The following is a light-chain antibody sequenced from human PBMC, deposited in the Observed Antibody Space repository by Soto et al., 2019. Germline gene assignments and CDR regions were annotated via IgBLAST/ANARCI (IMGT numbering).Light chain of an antibody. CDR3: CSYAGSSTWV. CDR2: EGS. J-gene: IGLJ1*01. CDR1: SSDVGSYNF. V-gene: IGLV2-23*01. Sequence: QSALTQPASVSGSPGQSITISCTGTSSDVGSYNFVSWYQQHPGKAPKLMIYEGSKRTSGVSNRFSGSKSGNTASLTISGLQAEDEAAYYCCSYAGSSTWVFGPGTKVTVL.